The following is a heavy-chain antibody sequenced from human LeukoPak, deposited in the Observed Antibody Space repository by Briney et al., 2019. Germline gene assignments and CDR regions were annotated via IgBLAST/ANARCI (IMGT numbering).Heavy chain of an antibody. J-gene: IGHJ5*02. V-gene: IGHV4-38-2*02. CDR3: ARERVVPAAMDRFDP. D-gene: IGHD2-2*01. CDR2: IYHSGTT. Sequence: SETLSLTCTVSGYSINRAYFWGWIRQPPGKGLEWIGSIYHSGTTQYNPSLKSRVTISVDTSKNQFSLKLSSVTAADTAVYYCARERVVPAAMDRFDPWGQGTLVTVSS. CDR1: GYSINRAYF.